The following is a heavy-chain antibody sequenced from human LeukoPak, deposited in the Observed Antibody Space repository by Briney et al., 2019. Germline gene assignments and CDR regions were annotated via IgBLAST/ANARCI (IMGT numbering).Heavy chain of an antibody. V-gene: IGHV3-30*18. D-gene: IGHD3-10*02. J-gene: IGHJ6*04. Sequence: GGSLRLSCAASGFTFSSYGMHWVRQAPGKGLEWVAVILYDGSNKYYADSVKGRFAISRDNAKNSLYLQMNSLRAEDTAVYYCAELGITMIGGVWGKGTTVTISS. CDR3: AELGITMIGGV. CDR2: ILYDGSNK. CDR1: GFTFSSYG.